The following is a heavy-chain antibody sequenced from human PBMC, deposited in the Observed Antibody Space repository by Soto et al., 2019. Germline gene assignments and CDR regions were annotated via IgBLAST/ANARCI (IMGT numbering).Heavy chain of an antibody. CDR1: GFTFGDYA. Sequence: PGGSLRLSCTASGFTFGDYAMSWFRQAPGKGLEWVGFIRSKAYGGTTEYAASVKGRFTISRDDSKSIAYLQMNSLKTEDTAVYYCTRVPPPDTAMVIGYWGQGPLVTVPS. D-gene: IGHD5-18*01. CDR3: TRVPPPDTAMVIGY. V-gene: IGHV3-49*03. CDR2: IRSKAYGGTT. J-gene: IGHJ4*02.